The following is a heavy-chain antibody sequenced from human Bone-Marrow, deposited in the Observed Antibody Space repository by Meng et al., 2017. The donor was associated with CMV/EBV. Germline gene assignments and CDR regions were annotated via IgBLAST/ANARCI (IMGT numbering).Heavy chain of an antibody. J-gene: IGHJ4*02. CDR1: GGSFSGYY. Sequence: SETLSLTCAVYGGSFSGYYWSWIRQPPGKGLEWIGEINHSGSTNYNPSLKSRVTISVDTSKNQFSLKLSSVTAADTAVYYCAREDGAAKIEYWGQGTLVTVSS. D-gene: IGHD2-15*01. CDR2: INHSGST. V-gene: IGHV4-34*01. CDR3: AREDGAAKIEY.